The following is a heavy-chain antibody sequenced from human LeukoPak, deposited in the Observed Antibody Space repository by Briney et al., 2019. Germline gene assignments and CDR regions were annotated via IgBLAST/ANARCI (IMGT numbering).Heavy chain of an antibody. Sequence: SETLSLTCTVSGYSISSGYYWGWIRQPPGKGLEWIGSIYHSGSTYYNPSLKSRVTISVDTSKNQFSLKLSSVTAADTAVYYCARGRDYGDYPLDYWGQGTLVTVSS. J-gene: IGHJ4*02. CDR2: IYHSGST. V-gene: IGHV4-38-2*02. D-gene: IGHD4-17*01. CDR3: ARGRDYGDYPLDY. CDR1: GYSISSGYY.